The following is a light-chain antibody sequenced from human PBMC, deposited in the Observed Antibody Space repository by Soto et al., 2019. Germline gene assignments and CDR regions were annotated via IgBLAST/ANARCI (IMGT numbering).Light chain of an antibody. J-gene: IGKJ1*01. CDR1: QDIAKY. V-gene: IGKV1-17*03. CDR3: QQFNKWPRT. Sequence: DIQMTQSPSAMSASVVDRVTITCRASQDIAKYLGWFQQKPGKVPKRLIYAASSLQSGVPSRFSGSGSGTEFTLTISSLQPEDFAIYYCQQFNKWPRTFGQGTKVDIK. CDR2: AAS.